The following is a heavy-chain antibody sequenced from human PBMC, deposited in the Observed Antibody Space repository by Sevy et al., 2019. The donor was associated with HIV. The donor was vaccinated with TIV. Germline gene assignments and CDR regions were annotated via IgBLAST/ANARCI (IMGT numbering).Heavy chain of an antibody. CDR3: ARAQQVTMLVVIGGLYFDF. CDR1: GFTFSSYW. V-gene: IGHV3-7*01. CDR2: IKQDMSEK. Sequence: GGSLRLSCAASGFTFSSYWMTWVRQSPGKGLEWVANIKQDMSEKYYADSVNGRFTISRDNARNSLYLQMESLRAEDTAVYYCARAQQVTMLVVIGGLYFDFWGQGTLVTVSS. J-gene: IGHJ4*02. D-gene: IGHD3-22*01.